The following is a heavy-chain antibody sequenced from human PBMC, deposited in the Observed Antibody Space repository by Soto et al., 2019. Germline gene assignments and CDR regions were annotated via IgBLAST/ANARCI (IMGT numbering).Heavy chain of an antibody. D-gene: IGHD6-19*01. CDR3: ANDGKHSNGWWAAFDI. CDR1: GFTFSDYA. Sequence: EVQVLESGGGLVQPGGSLRLSCAASGFTFSDYAMNWVRQAPGKGLEWVSTISGSGGSTYYADSVRGRFTISRDNSKNQRYLQMNSLRAEDTAVYYCANDGKHSNGWWAAFDIWGQGTVVTVS. J-gene: IGHJ3*02. CDR2: ISGSGGST. V-gene: IGHV3-23*01.